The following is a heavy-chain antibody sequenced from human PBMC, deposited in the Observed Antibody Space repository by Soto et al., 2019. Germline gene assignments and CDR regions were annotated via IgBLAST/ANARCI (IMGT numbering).Heavy chain of an antibody. Sequence: EVRLVESGGGLIQPGGPRSLSCAAPGFTFTNNYRTWVRRAPGKGLGWVSIIYSGGATSYADSVKGRFTISRDNSKDILYLQMNSLRAEDTAVYYCARVDYGDYGWYFDLWGRGTLVTVSS. CDR1: GFTFTNNY. J-gene: IGHJ2*01. D-gene: IGHD4-17*01. CDR2: IYSGGAT. CDR3: ARVDYGDYGWYFDL. V-gene: IGHV3-53*01.